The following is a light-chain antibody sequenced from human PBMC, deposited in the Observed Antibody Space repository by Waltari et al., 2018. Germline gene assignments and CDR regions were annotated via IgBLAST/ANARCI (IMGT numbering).Light chain of an antibody. Sequence: QSALTQPASVSGSPGQSITISCTGTIRAVGALKYVSWYQHHPGKAPKLMIYEATNRPSGISNRFSGSKSGNTVSLTISGLQAEDEADYYCSSYTRSSTWVFGGGTKLTVL. CDR2: EAT. CDR3: SSYTRSSTWV. J-gene: IGLJ2*01. V-gene: IGLV2-14*01. CDR1: IRAVGALKY.